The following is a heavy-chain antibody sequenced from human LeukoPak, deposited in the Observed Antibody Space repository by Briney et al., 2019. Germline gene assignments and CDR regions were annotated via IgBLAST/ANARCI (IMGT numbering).Heavy chain of an antibody. V-gene: IGHV4-59*08. CDR1: GGSFSGYY. CDR3: ARQRDYADYLDAFDV. CDR2: IYHSGTT. Sequence: PSETLSLTCAVYGGSFSGYYWSWIRQPPGKGLECVGYIYHSGTTNYDPSLKSRVTISADTSKNQFSLKLTSVTAADTAIYYCARQRDYADYLDAFDVWGQGTMVTVSS. J-gene: IGHJ3*01. D-gene: IGHD4-17*01.